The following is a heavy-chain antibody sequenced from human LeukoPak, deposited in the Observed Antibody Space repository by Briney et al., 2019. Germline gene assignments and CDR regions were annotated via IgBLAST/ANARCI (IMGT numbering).Heavy chain of an antibody. J-gene: IGHJ3*02. CDR1: GFIFSNFG. V-gene: IGHV1-18*04. CDR2: ISGANGDT. Sequence: ASVKVSCKASGFIFSNFGFIWVRQTPGQGFEWLGWISGANGDTYYTRRFQGRFTITPDTSTNTAYMELRSLRSDDTALYYCARRSSDDAFDIWGQGTLVTVSS. CDR3: ARRSSDDAFDI.